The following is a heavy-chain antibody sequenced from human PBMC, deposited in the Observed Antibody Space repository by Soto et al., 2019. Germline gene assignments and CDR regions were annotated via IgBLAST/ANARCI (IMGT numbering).Heavy chain of an antibody. CDR1: GSIFSNYG. D-gene: IGHD5-12*01. V-gene: IGHV3-23*01. Sequence: EAQLLESGGGLVQPGGSLRLSCAATGSIFSNYGMSWVRQAPGKGLEWVSSISGSGDRTHNADSVRGRFTISRDDSRNTLNLQMNSLRAEDTAIYFCATTKGYIDPFDLWGQGTLVTVSS. CDR3: ATTKGYIDPFDL. CDR2: ISGSGDRT. J-gene: IGHJ4*02.